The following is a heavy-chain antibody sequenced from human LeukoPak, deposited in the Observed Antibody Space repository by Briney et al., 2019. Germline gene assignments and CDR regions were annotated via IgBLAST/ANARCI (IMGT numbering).Heavy chain of an antibody. J-gene: IGHJ2*01. CDR3: ARGRDGYNFGYFDL. V-gene: IGHV1-8*03. D-gene: IGHD5-24*01. CDR1: GYTFTSYD. CDR2: MTPNSGYT. Sequence: GASVKVSCKASGYTFTSYDINWVRQATGQGLEWKGWMTPNSGYTGYAQKFQGRVTITRNTSITTAYMELSSLRFEDTAVYYCARGRDGYNFGYFDLWGRGTLVTVSS.